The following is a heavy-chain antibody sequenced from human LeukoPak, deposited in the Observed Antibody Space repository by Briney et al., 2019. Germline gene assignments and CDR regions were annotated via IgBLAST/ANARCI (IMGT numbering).Heavy chain of an antibody. CDR3: TRQVGSGYWYFDT. CDR2: IKYLGSI. D-gene: IGHD5-18*01. CDR1: GDSIISNSYW. V-gene: IGHV4-39*01. Sequence: SETLSLTCIVSGDSIISNSYWWAWIRQPPGKGLEWIATIKYLGSIHYNPALKTRVTIFVDTSKNQFSLNLNSVTAVDTAVYYCTRQVGSGYWYFDTWGQGSPVTLSS. J-gene: IGHJ4*02.